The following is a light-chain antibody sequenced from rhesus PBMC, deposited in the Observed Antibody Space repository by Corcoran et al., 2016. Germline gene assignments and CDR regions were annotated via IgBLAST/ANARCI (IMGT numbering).Light chain of an antibody. V-gene: IGKV1-22*01. CDR1: QGITND. CDR2: EAS. CDR3: QHYSSTPYS. Sequence: DIQMTQSPSSLSASVGDRVTITCRASQGITNDLAWYQQKPGETPKLLIYEASSLQSGIPSRFSGRGSGTDFTLTISSLPSEDFATYYCQHYSSTPYSFGQGTKVEIK. J-gene: IGKJ2*01.